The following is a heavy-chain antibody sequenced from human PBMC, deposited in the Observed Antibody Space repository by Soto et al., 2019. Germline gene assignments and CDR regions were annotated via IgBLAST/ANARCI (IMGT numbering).Heavy chain of an antibody. D-gene: IGHD1-7*01. CDR3: AKGEGQWELPL. V-gene: IGHV1-69*01. J-gene: IGHJ4*02. Sequence: QLQLVQSGAEVKKPGSSVKVSCKASGGFVTSDAISWVRQAPGQGPEWIGGIIPVFGSPTYAEKFQGRATITADESSRTAYLELTSLKSEDTAVYFCAKGEGQWELPLWGQGTQVTVSS. CDR1: GGFVTSDA. CDR2: IIPVFGSP.